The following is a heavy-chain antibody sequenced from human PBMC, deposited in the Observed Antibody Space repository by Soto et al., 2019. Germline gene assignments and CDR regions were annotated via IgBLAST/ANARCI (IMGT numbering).Heavy chain of an antibody. D-gene: IGHD2-21*01. J-gene: IGHJ6*02. V-gene: IGHV1-18*01. Sequence: QVTLVQSGGEVKKPGASVKVSCQASGYTFTSYGITWVRQAPGKRFERRGWISTKTGNPIYAQKFQDRVTMTTETATSTATLELRRLRSDDSAVYYCTRDILMVVTPGDDGGDYYYVMDVWGQGTTVIVS. CDR1: GYTFTSYG. CDR3: TRDILMVVTPGDDGGDYYYVMDV. CDR2: ISTKTGNP.